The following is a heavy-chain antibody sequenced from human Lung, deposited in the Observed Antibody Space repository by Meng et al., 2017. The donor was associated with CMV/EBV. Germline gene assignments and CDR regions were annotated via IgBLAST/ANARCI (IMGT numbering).Heavy chain of an antibody. V-gene: IGHV1-18*01. J-gene: IGHJ4*02. Sequence: ASVKVSCKPSGYSVSSYGLSWVRQAPGQGLEWMGWISGINGNTKYAEKFQGRVTVTKDFMELRSLRSDDTAVYYCARHSAIFYFEYWGQGTLVTVSS. D-gene: IGHD6-25*01. CDR3: ARHSAIFYFEY. CDR1: GYSVSSYG. CDR2: ISGINGNT.